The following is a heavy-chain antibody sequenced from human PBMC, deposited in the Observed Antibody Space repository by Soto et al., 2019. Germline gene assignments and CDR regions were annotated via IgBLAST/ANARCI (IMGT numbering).Heavy chain of an antibody. CDR1: GGSVSSTNW. V-gene: IGHV4-4*02. Sequence: VQLLQSGPGLLKPSGTLSLTCAVSGGSVSSTNWWSWVRQSPGKGLEWIGDIYHIGSTNYNPSLRGRVTISVDKSKNHFSLTWKYVTAADTPVYYCATLPRRIEATVLPIRTWGQGTLVTVSS. CDR3: ATLPRRIEATVLPIRT. CDR2: IYHIGST. D-gene: IGHD2-2*02. J-gene: IGHJ5*02.